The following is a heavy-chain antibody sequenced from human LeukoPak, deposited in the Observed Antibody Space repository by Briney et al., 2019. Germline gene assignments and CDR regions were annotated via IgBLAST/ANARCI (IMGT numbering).Heavy chain of an antibody. V-gene: IGHV4-59*01. CDR3: ARGGYGDLDY. J-gene: IGHJ4*02. Sequence: PSETLSLTCTVSGGSISSYYWSWIRQPPGKGLEWIGYIYYSGSTNYNPSLKSRVTISVDTSKNQFSLKLSSVTAADTAVYYRARGGYGDLDYWGQGTLVTVSS. CDR1: GGSISSYY. CDR2: IYYSGST. D-gene: IGHD4-17*01.